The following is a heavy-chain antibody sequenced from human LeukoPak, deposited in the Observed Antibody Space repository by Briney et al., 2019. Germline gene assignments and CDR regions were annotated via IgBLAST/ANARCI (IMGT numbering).Heavy chain of an antibody. V-gene: IGHV3-66*02. CDR3: ARSPPMSQFAY. Sequence: PGGSLTLSCAASGFTVSSNYMSWVRQAPGKGLEWVSVIYSGGSTYYADSVKGRFTISRDNSKNTLYLQMNSLRAEDTAVYYCARSPPMSQFAYWGQGTLVTVSS. CDR2: IYSGGST. J-gene: IGHJ4*02. D-gene: IGHD3-22*01. CDR1: GFTVSSNY.